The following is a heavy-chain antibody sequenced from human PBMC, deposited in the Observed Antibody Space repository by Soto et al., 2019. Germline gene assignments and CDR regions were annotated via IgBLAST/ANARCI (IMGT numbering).Heavy chain of an antibody. Sequence: GGSLRLSCAASGFTVSNNYMSWVRQAPGKGLEWVSVIYSGGSTYYADSVKGRFTISRDNSKNTLYLQMNSLRAEDTAVYYCASITIFGVAPNAFDIWGQGTMVTVSS. CDR2: IYSGGST. CDR3: ASITIFGVAPNAFDI. V-gene: IGHV3-53*01. D-gene: IGHD3-3*01. CDR1: GFTVSNNY. J-gene: IGHJ3*02.